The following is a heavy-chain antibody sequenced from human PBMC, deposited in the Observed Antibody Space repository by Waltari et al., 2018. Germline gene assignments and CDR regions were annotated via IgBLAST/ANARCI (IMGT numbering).Heavy chain of an antibody. CDR2: ITPIFGTP. V-gene: IGHV1-69*01. CDR1: GGSFNTYS. CDR3: ASPMGVGPLTRYDGLDV. Sequence: QVQLVQSGAEVKQPGSSVRVSCRASGGSFNTYSLSWVRQAPGQGLEWMGVITPIFGTPHYAQKFQGRVTITADESTSTTYMDLTSLRADDTAVYYCASPMGVGPLTRYDGLDVWGQGTTVIVSS. J-gene: IGHJ6*02. D-gene: IGHD3-16*01.